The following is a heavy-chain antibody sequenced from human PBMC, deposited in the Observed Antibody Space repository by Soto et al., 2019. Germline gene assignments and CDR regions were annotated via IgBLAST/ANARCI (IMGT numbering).Heavy chain of an antibody. V-gene: IGHV4-34*01. J-gene: IGHJ4*02. CDR3: SRDGYLFGSFDY. CDR2: IDPSGSA. CDR1: GGSFSDYY. Sequence: QVQLQQWGAGLLKPSETLSLTCGVYGGSFSDYYWSWIRQPPGKGLEWIGEIDPSGSANYSPSLKRRVTISVDTSKNQFSLRLSSVTAADTAVYYCSRDGYLFGSFDYWGQGTLVTLSS. D-gene: IGHD2-15*01.